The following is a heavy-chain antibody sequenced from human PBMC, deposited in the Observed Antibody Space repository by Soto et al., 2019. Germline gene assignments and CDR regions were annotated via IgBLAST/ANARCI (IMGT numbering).Heavy chain of an antibody. V-gene: IGHV5-51*01. CDR1: GYSFTSYW. J-gene: IGHJ6*02. D-gene: IGHD2-15*01. Sequence: GESLKISCKGSGYSFTSYWIGWVRQMPGKGLEWMGIIYPGDSDTRYSPSFQGQVTISADKSISTAYLQWSSLKASDTAMYYCARPGMEVVAATFPVPLWYGMDVWGQGTTVTVSS. CDR2: IYPGDSDT. CDR3: ARPGMEVVAATFPVPLWYGMDV.